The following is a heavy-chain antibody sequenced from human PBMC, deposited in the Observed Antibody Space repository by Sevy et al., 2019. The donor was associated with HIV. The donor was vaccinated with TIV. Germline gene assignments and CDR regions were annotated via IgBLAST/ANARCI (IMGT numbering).Heavy chain of an antibody. Sequence: GGSLRLSCSAFGFTFQTFGMHWVRQAPGKGPVWLAVISYDGSSQNYADSVKGRFTISRDNSKNLLFLQMNSLLPNDTAVYFCTKESLRGTYIRGDFDHWGQGTLVTVSS. D-gene: IGHD3-10*02. V-gene: IGHV3-30*18. J-gene: IGHJ4*02. CDR3: TKESLRGTYIRGDFDH. CDR2: ISYDGSSQ. CDR1: GFTFQTFG.